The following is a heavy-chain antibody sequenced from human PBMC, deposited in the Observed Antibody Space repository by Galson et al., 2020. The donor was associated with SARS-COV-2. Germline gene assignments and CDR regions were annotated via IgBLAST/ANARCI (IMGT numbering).Heavy chain of an antibody. J-gene: IGHJ4*02. CDR2: INHSGST. CDR3: ARGVGGNRRSGSYYFDY. D-gene: IGHD2-15*01. CDR1: GGSFSGYY. V-gene: IGHV4-34*01. Sequence: SETLYLTCAVYGGSFSGYYWSWIRQPPGKGLEWIGEINHSGSTNYNPSLKSRVTISVDTSKNQFSLKLSSVTAADTAVYYCARGVGGNRRSGSYYFDYWGQGTLVTVSS.